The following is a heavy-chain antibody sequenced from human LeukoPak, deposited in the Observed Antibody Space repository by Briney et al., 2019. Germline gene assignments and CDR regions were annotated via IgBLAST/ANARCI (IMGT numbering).Heavy chain of an antibody. CDR3: ARSSASEIDY. CDR1: GGSISSGTYY. J-gene: IGHJ4*02. Sequence: SQTLSLTCTVYGGSISSGTYYWSWIRQPAGKGLEWIGRIYSSSSTYYYPSLKSRITISAATTKNQFSLRLSSATAAAAAVSSCARSSASEIDYWGQGTLVTVSS. CDR2: IYSSSST. V-gene: IGHV4-61*02.